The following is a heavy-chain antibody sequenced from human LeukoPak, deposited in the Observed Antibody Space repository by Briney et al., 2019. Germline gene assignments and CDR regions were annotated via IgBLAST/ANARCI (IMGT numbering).Heavy chain of an antibody. V-gene: IGHV3-11*01. CDR3: ARDMWDGYNTYSFDS. J-gene: IGHJ4*02. CDR1: GFTFSDYY. D-gene: IGHD5-24*01. Sequence: GGSLRLSCAASGFTFSDYYMSWIRQAPGKGLEWVSYISSSGSTIYYADSVKGRFTISRDNSDNSLFLQMNSLGTEDTALYYCARDMWDGYNTYSFDSWGQGTLVIVSS. CDR2: ISSSGSTI.